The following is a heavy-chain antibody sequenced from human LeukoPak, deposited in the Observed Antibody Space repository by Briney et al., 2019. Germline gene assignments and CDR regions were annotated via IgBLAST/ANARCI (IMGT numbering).Heavy chain of an antibody. J-gene: IGHJ4*02. CDR2: ISFDGSTK. D-gene: IGHD3-3*01. CDR3: AKDRETDFWSGQGTYYFGY. V-gene: IGHV3-30*18. Sequence: GGSLRLSCAASGFTFSTYGMHWVRQAPGKGLEWVAVISFDGSTKNYVDSVKGRFTISRDNSNNTLYLQMNSLRVEDTAVYYCAKDRETDFWSGQGTYYFGYWGQGTLVTVSS. CDR1: GFTFSTYG.